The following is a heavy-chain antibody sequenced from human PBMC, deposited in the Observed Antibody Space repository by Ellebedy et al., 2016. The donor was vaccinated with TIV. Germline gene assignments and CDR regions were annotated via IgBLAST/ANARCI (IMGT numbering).Heavy chain of an antibody. D-gene: IGHD1-26*01. CDR2: IWYDGSNK. J-gene: IGHJ4*02. Sequence: GESLKISCAASGFTFSSYGMHWVRQAPGKGLEWVAVIWYDGSNKYYADSVKGRFTISRDNSKNTLYLQMNSLRAEDTAVYYCARDGTGDGSYDFDYWGQGTLVTVSS. CDR3: ARDGTGDGSYDFDY. CDR1: GFTFSSYG. V-gene: IGHV3-33*01.